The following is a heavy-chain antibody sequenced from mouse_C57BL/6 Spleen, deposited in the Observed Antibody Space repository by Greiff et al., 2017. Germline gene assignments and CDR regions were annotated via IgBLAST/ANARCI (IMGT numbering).Heavy chain of an antibody. J-gene: IGHJ4*01. Sequence: QVQLKQSGAELVKPGASVKISCKASGYAFSSYWMNWVKQRPGKGLEWIGQIYPGDGDTNYNGKFKGKATLTADKSSSTAYMQLSSLTSDDSAVYFCASSGYGNYGFYAMDYWGQGTSVTVSS. V-gene: IGHV1-80*01. CDR2: IYPGDGDT. D-gene: IGHD2-1*01. CDR1: GYAFSSYW. CDR3: ASSGYGNYGFYAMDY.